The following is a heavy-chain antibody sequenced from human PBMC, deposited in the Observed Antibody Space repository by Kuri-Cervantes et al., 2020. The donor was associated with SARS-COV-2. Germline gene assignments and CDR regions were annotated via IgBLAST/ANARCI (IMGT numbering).Heavy chain of an antibody. CDR1: GFTFSDHY. Sequence: GESLKISCAASGFTFSDHYMDWVRQAPGKGLEWVGRTRNKANSYTTEYAASVKGRFTISRDDSKNSLYLQMNSLKTEDTAVYYCARDDFWSGYFGYWGQGTLVTVSS. V-gene: IGHV3-72*01. CDR3: ARDDFWSGYFGY. CDR2: TRNKANSYTT. J-gene: IGHJ4*02. D-gene: IGHD3-3*01.